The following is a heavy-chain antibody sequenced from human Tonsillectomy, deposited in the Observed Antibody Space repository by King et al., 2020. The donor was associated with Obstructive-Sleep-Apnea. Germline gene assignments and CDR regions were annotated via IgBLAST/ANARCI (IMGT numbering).Heavy chain of an antibody. CDR1: GFTFSSFV. D-gene: IGHD3-3*01. CDR3: ARSYDFWSGPHD. Sequence: VQLVESGGGLVQPGGSLRLSCAASGFTFSSFVMNWGRQAPGAGREGVSGISGSADRTYYADSVKGRFTISRDNSKNTLYLQMNSLRAEDTALYYCARSYDFWSGPHDWGQGTLVTVSS. J-gene: IGHJ4*02. V-gene: IGHV3-23*04. CDR2: ISGSADRT.